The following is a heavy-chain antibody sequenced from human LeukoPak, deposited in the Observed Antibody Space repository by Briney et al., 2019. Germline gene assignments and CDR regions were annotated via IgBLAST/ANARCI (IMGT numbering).Heavy chain of an antibody. CDR1: GYRFTSYW. V-gene: IGHV5-51*01. CDR2: IYPGDAEK. J-gene: IGHJ4*02. Sequence: GASLKISCKGSGYRFTSYWIAWVRQMPGKGLEWMGIIYPGDAEKRYSPSFQGQVTISVDKSITTAYLQWSSLQASDTAIYYCARRGGGGYSYGYDYFDYWGQGTLVTVAS. CDR3: ARRGGGGYSYGYDYFDY. D-gene: IGHD5-18*01.